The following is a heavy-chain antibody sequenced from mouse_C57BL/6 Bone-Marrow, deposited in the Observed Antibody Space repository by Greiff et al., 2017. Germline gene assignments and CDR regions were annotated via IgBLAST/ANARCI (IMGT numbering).Heavy chain of an antibody. CDR2: IYPRSGNT. J-gene: IGHJ4*01. Sequence: VQLQQSGAELARPGASVKLSCKASGYTFTSYGISWVKQRTGQGLEWIGEIYPRSGNTYYNEKFKGKATLTADKSSSTAYMELRSLPSETSAGYFVARWLLRRDYALDYWGQGTSVTVSS. CDR3: ARWLLRRDYALDY. V-gene: IGHV1-81*01. CDR1: GYTFTSYG. D-gene: IGHD2-3*01.